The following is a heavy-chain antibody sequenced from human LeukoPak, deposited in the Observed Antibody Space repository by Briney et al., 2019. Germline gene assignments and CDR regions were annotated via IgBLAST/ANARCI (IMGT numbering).Heavy chain of an antibody. J-gene: IGHJ4*02. D-gene: IGHD6-19*01. Sequence: ASVKVSCKSSVYTFTGSYMHCVRQAPGQGLEWMGWINPNSGGTNYAQKFQGRVTMTRDTSISTAYMELSRLRSDDTAVYYCARDGSGRGWYEFDYWGQGTLVTVSS. V-gene: IGHV1-2*02. CDR1: VYTFTGSY. CDR2: INPNSGGT. CDR3: ARDGSGRGWYEFDY.